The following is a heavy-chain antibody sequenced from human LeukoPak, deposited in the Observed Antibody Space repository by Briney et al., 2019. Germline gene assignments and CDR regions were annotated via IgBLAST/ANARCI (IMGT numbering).Heavy chain of an antibody. CDR1: GFSFSAHW. J-gene: IGHJ4*02. V-gene: IGHV3-74*01. D-gene: IGHD2-8*01. Sequence: GGSLRLSCAASGFSFSAHWMHWVRHAPGKGLVWVAQINGDATATNYAGSVKGRFTISRDNAKNTVHLQMSTLTAEDTAVYYCAKDKWWGASDHWGQGSLVTVSS. CDR2: INGDATAT. CDR3: AKDKWWGASDH.